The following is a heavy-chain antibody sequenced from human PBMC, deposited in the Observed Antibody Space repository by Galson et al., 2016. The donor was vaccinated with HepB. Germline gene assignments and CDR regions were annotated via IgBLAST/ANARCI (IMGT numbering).Heavy chain of an antibody. J-gene: IGHJ3*02. CDR3: ARDGGIPGAAFDI. D-gene: IGHD3-16*01. CDR2: IAGGSGSP. CDR1: GFSFSDYA. V-gene: IGHV3-23*01. Sequence: SLRLSCAVSGFSFSDYAMSWVRQAPGKGLEWVSTIAGGSGSPNYADSVKGRFTISRDNAKNSLYLQMNSLRDEDTAVYYCARDGGIPGAAFDIWGQGTMVTVSS.